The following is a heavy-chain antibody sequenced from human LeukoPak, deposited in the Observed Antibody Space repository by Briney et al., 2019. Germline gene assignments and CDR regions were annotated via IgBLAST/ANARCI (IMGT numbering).Heavy chain of an antibody. V-gene: IGHV4-59*01. CDR2: IYYSGST. D-gene: IGHD2-15*01. CDR3: ARDHCRGGNCYLYYFDY. CDR1: GGSISSYY. Sequence: SETLSLTCTVSGGSISSYYWSWLRQPPGKGLKWIGYIYYSGSTNFNPSLKSRVTISVDTSKNQFSLKLSSVTAADTAVYYCARDHCRGGNCYLYYFDYWGQGTLVTVSS. J-gene: IGHJ4*02.